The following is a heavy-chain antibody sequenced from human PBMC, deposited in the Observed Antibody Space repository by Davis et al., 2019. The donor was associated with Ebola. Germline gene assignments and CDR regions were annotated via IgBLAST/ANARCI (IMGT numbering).Heavy chain of an antibody. V-gene: IGHV1-69*06. Sequence: SVKVSCKASGGTFSSYAISWVRQAPGQGLEWMGGIIPIFGTANYAQKFQGRVTITADKSTSTAYMELSSLRSEDTAVYYCARGSRRDLTMIVVNYYYGMDVWGQGTTVTVSS. D-gene: IGHD3-22*01. CDR2: IIPIFGTA. J-gene: IGHJ6*02. CDR1: GGTFSSYA. CDR3: ARGSRRDLTMIVVNYYYGMDV.